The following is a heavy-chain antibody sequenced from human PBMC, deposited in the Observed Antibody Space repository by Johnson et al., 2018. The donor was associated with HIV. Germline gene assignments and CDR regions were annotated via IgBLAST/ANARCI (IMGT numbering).Heavy chain of an antibody. CDR3: ARGPILEWLSGDGFDM. J-gene: IGHJ3*02. V-gene: IGHV3-30*03. CDR1: GFTFSS. Sequence: LLVESGGGVVQPGRSLRLSCAASGFTFSSMHWDRQAPGKGLEWVAVISHDGSHKYYADSVKGRFSLSRDISKNTLHLQMNSLRVEDTAMYYCARGPILEWLSGDGFDMWGQGTMVTVSS. D-gene: IGHD3-3*01. CDR2: ISHDGSHK.